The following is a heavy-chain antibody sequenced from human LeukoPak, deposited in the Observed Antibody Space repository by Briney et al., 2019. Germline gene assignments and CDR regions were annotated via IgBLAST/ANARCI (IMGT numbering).Heavy chain of an antibody. V-gene: IGHV3-7*04. CDR1: GFTFSSYW. J-gene: IGHJ4*02. Sequence: GGSLRLSCAASGFTFSSYWMTWVPQAPGKGLESVASIKQDGREKYYVDSVKGRFTIYRDNAKNSLHLQMNSLRAEDTAVYYCARGRWLQALYYSDYWGQGTLVTVSS. D-gene: IGHD5-24*01. CDR3: ARGRWLQALYYSDY. CDR2: IKQDGREK.